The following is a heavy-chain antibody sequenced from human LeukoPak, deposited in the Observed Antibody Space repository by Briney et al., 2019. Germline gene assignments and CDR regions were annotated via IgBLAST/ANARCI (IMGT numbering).Heavy chain of an antibody. CDR2: ISAYNGHT. J-gene: IGHJ4*02. V-gene: IGHV1-18*01. Sequence: ASVKVSCKASGYTFTNYGITWVRQAPGQGLEWMGWISAYNGHTNYAQKFQGRVTMTTDTSTSTAYMELRSLISDDTAVYYCATQRGYYDSSGYDFDYWGQGTLVTVSS. D-gene: IGHD3-22*01. CDR1: GYTFTNYG. CDR3: ATQRGYYDSSGYDFDY.